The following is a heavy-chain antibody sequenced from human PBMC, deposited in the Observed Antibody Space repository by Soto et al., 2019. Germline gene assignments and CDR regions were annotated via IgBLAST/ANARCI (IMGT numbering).Heavy chain of an antibody. V-gene: IGHV3-33*01. D-gene: IGHD6-19*01. CDR2: IWYDGNYK. J-gene: IGHJ4*02. CDR3: AREGAVAGSQDF. Sequence: GGSLRLSCAASGFMFSDYGMHWVRQAPGKGLEWVAIIWYDGNYKYYSESAKGRFTISRDNSNNTLYLQMNNLRVEDTAVYFCAREGAVAGSQDFWGQGTLVTVSS. CDR1: GFMFSDYG.